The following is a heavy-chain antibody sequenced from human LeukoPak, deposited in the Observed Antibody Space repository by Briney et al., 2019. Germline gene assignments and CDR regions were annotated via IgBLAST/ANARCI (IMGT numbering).Heavy chain of an antibody. J-gene: IGHJ4*02. CDR3: ARATGRVDSSGLALDY. CDR1: GGSISSGRYS. CDR2: IYHSGST. D-gene: IGHD3-22*01. Sequence: PSETLSLTCAVSGGSISSGRYSWSWIRQPPGKGLEWIGYIYHSGSTYYNPSLKSRVTISVDRSKNQFSLKLSSVTAADTAVYYCARATGRVDSSGLALDYWGQGTLVTVSS. V-gene: IGHV4-30-2*01.